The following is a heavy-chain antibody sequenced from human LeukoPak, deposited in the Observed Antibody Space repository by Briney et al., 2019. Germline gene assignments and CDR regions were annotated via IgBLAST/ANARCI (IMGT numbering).Heavy chain of an antibody. CDR3: ARLPKGYYGDYPPPNYFDY. V-gene: IGHV3-7*01. D-gene: IGHD4-17*01. J-gene: IGHJ4*02. Sequence: GGSLRLPCAASGFTFSSYWMSWVRQAPGKGLEWVANIKQDGSEKYYVDSVKGRFTISRDNAKNSLYLQMNSLRAEDTAVYYCARLPKGYYGDYPPPNYFDYWGQGTLVTVSP. CDR2: IKQDGSEK. CDR1: GFTFSSYW.